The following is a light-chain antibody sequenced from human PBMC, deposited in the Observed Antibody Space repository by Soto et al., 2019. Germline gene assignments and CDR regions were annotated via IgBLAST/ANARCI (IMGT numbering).Light chain of an antibody. V-gene: IGKV3-20*01. Sequence: EIVLTQSPGTLSLSPGERATLSCRASQSVSSSYLAWYQHKPGQAPRLLIYGASSRATGIPDRFSGSGSGTDFTLTISRLEPEDFAVYYCQQYGSSPPITFGQVTRLEIK. CDR3: QQYGSSPPIT. J-gene: IGKJ5*01. CDR1: QSVSSSY. CDR2: GAS.